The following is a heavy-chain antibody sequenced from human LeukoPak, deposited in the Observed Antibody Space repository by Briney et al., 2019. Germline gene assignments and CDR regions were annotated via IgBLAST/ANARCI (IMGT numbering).Heavy chain of an antibody. CDR3: ARDPRWLTPDCTSTSCYENYFDP. V-gene: IGHV4-38-2*02. CDR2: IYHNGGA. CDR1: GYSINNGYQ. J-gene: IGHJ5*02. D-gene: IGHD2-2*01. Sequence: KASETLSLTCAVSGYSINNGYQWAWIRQSPGRGLEWIGSIYHNGGAHYNPSLRSRVVIPVDTSNNQFSLRLSSVTVADTAVYYCARDPRWLTPDCTSTSCYENYFDPWGRGTLVTVSS.